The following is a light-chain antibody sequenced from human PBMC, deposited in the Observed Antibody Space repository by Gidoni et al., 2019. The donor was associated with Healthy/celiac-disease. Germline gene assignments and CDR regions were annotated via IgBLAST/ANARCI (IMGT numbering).Light chain of an antibody. Sequence: DIQLTPSPSFLSASVGDRVTITCRASQGISSYLAWYHQKPGKAPKLLIYAASTLQSGVPSRFSGSGSGTEFTLTISSLQPEDFATYYCQQLNSYPWTFGQGTKVEIK. J-gene: IGKJ1*01. V-gene: IGKV1-9*01. CDR3: QQLNSYPWT. CDR2: AAS. CDR1: QGISSY.